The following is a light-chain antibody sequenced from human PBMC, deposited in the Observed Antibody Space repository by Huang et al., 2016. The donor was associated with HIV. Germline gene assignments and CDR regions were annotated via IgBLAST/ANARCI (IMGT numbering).Light chain of an antibody. CDR1: QSLLYRSNTKNY. V-gene: IGKV4-1*01. CDR2: CAS. CDR3: QQYYNTPFT. J-gene: IGKJ3*01. Sequence: DIVMTQSLDSLAVSLGERAAINCKSSQSLLYRSNTKNYLGRYQQKPGQPPKLLIYCASTRESGVPDRFSGSGSGTDCTLTISSLQAADGAVYYCQQYYNTPFTFGPGTKVDIK.